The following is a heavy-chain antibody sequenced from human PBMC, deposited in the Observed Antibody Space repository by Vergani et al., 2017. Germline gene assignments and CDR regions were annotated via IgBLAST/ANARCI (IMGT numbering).Heavy chain of an antibody. CDR2: ISYDGTQK. CDR3: ATKSCGTPGCQIGYFRE. D-gene: IGHD1-1*01. CDR1: GFTSRYYG. V-gene: IGHV3-30*03. Sequence: QVHLVASGGGVVQPGRSLRLSCVVSGFTSRYYGMHWVRQAPGKGLEWVAVISYDGTQKYYADSVKGRFTISRDNSKSTLYLQMNSLRTEDTAVYYCATKSCGTPGCQIGYFREWGQGTLVTVSS. J-gene: IGHJ1*01.